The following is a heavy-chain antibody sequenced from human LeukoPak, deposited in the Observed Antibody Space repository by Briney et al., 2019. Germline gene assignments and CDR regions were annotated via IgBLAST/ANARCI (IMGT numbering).Heavy chain of an antibody. V-gene: IGHV3-30*02. CDR1: GFTFSSYG. CDR2: IRYNGSNK. J-gene: IGHJ4*02. Sequence: GGSLRLSCAASGFTFSSYGMHWVRQAPGKGLEWVAFIRYNGSNKYYAASVKGRFTISRDNSNNTPYMQMNSLRAEDTVAYYCAKDQSAGVRFLEWLLYRSLDYWGQGTLVTVSS. D-gene: IGHD3-3*01. CDR3: AKDQSAGVRFLEWLLYRSLDY.